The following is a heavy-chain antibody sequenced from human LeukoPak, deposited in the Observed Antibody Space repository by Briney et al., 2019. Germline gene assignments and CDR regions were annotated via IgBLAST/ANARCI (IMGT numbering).Heavy chain of an antibody. CDR1: GGSITSSSYY. V-gene: IGHV4-39*07. D-gene: IGHD3-22*01. Sequence: PSETLSLTCTVSGGSITSSSYYWGWIRQPPGKGLEWIGSVYYSGNTYYNPSLKSRVTISVDTSKNQFSLKLSSVTAADTAVYYCARLLDGDYDSSGSIKLWGQGTLVTVSS. CDR3: ARLLDGDYDSSGSIKL. CDR2: VYYSGNT. J-gene: IGHJ4*02.